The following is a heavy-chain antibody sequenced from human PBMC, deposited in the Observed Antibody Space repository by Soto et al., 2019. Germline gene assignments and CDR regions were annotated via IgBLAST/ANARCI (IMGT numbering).Heavy chain of an antibody. J-gene: IGHJ6*02. CDR2: ISAYNGNT. Sequence: ASVKVSCKACGYTFTSYGISWVRQAPGQGLEWMGWISAYNGNTNYAQKLQGRVTMTTDTSTSTAYMELRSLRSDDTAVYYCARGGNYDFWSGYPEPYYGMDVWGQGTTVTVSS. D-gene: IGHD3-3*01. V-gene: IGHV1-18*01. CDR3: ARGGNYDFWSGYPEPYYGMDV. CDR1: GYTFTSYG.